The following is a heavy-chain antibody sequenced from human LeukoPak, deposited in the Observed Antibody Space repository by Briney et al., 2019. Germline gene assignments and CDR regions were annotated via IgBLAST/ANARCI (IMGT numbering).Heavy chain of an antibody. V-gene: IGHV3-30*04. CDR1: GFTFSNYA. D-gene: IGHD3-22*01. Sequence: GGSLRLSCAASGFTFSNYAMHWVRQAPGKGLEWMAVITHDGNNKYYADSVKGRFTISRDNSKNTLYLQMNSLRAEDTAVHYCARGRRVGYYDSRPPLQNWGQGTLVTVSS. CDR3: ARGRRVGYYDSRPPLQN. J-gene: IGHJ1*01. CDR2: ITHDGNNK.